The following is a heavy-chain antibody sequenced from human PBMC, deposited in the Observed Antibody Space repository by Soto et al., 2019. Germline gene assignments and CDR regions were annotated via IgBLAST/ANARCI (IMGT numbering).Heavy chain of an antibody. CDR1: GFTFSSYG. J-gene: IGHJ4*02. D-gene: IGHD3-9*01. Sequence: PGGSLRLSCAASGFTFSSYGMHWVRQAPGKGLEWVAVISYDGSNKYYADSVKGRFTISRDNSKNTLYLQMNSLRAEDTAVYYCAKDHDDIWTDYSAQIDYWGQGTLVTVSS. CDR2: ISYDGSNK. V-gene: IGHV3-30*18. CDR3: AKDHDDIWTDYSAQIDY.